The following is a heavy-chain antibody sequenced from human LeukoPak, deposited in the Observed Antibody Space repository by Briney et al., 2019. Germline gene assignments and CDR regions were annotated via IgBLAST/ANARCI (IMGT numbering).Heavy chain of an antibody. Sequence: GGSLRLSCTASGFTFSSYGMHWVRQAPGKGLEWVAAISNDGGHKYYADSVEGRFTISRDNSKNTLFLQMNSLRAEDTAVYYCAKVPGGVTIHFDYWGQGALVTLSS. D-gene: IGHD1-14*01. CDR1: GFTFSSYG. CDR3: AKVPGGVTIHFDY. V-gene: IGHV3-30*18. CDR2: ISNDGGHK. J-gene: IGHJ4*02.